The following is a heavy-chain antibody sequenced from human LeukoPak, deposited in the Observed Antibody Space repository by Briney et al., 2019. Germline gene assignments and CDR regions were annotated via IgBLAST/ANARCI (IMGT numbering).Heavy chain of an antibody. CDR3: AREKPFYDSSGYYYPIAFDY. V-gene: IGHV3-20*04. Sequence: PGGSLRLSCAASGFTFDDYGMSWVRQAPGKGLEWVSGIIWNGGSTGYADSVKGRFTIARDNAKNSLYLQMNSLRAEETALYYCAREKPFYDSSGYYYPIAFDYWGQGTLVTVSS. D-gene: IGHD3-22*01. CDR1: GFTFDDYG. J-gene: IGHJ4*02. CDR2: IIWNGGST.